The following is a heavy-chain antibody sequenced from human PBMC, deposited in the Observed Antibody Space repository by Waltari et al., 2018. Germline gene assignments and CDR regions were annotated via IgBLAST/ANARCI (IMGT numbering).Heavy chain of an antibody. CDR1: GFPCSSYD. CDR3: ARDLPAGDIDY. V-gene: IGHV3-48*03. Sequence: EVQLMESGGGLVPPGGSLGLCFAASGFPCSSYDMNWVRLAPGKGLELVSYISSSGGTMFYAESVQGRFTISRDNAKSSLFLQIINARADDTAVYYCARDLPAGDIDYWGQGTLVTVSS. J-gene: IGHJ4*02. D-gene: IGHD6-13*01. CDR2: ISSSGGTM.